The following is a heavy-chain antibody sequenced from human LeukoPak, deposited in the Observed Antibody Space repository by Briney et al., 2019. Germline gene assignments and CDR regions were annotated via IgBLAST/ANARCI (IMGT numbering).Heavy chain of an antibody. CDR2: IRSKAYGGTT. CDR1: GFTFGDYA. D-gene: IGHD1-26*01. CDR3: TSRAIVGATDFDY. J-gene: IGHJ4*02. V-gene: IGHV3-49*04. Sequence: GRSLRLSCTASGFTFGDYAMSWVRQAPGKGLEWVGFIRSKAYGGTTEYAASVKGRFTISRDDSKSIAYLQMNGLKTEDTAVYYCTSRAIVGATDFDYWGQGTLVTVSS.